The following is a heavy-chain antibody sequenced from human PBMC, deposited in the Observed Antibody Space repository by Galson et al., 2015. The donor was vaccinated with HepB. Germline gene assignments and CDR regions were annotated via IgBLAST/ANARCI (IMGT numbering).Heavy chain of an antibody. Sequence: SLRLSCAASGFTFSSYAIMWVRQAPGKGLEWVSGMSDNGDNTFYADSVKGRFTISGDISKNTVYLQMNSLGVEDTAVYYCATRSGASGWYSYFQHWGQGTLVTVSS. D-gene: IGHD6-19*01. J-gene: IGHJ1*01. CDR2: MSDNGDNT. CDR1: GFTFSSYA. CDR3: ATRSGASGWYSYFQH. V-gene: IGHV3-23*01.